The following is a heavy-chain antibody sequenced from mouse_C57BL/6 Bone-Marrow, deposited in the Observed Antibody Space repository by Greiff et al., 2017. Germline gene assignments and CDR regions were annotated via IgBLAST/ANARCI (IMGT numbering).Heavy chain of an antibody. D-gene: IGHD1-1*01. V-gene: IGHV2-4*01. CDR3: ASTVVATDGYFDV. Sequence: VQGVESGPGLVQPSQSLSITCTVSGFSLTSYGVHWVRQPPGKGLEWLGVIWSGGSTDYNAAFISRLSISKDNSKSQVFFKMNSLQADDAAIYXCASTVVATDGYFDVWGTGTTVTVSS. CDR2: IWSGGST. J-gene: IGHJ1*03. CDR1: GFSLTSYG.